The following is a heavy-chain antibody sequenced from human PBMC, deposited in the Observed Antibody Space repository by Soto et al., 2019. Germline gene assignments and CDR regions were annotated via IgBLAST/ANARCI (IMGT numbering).Heavy chain of an antibody. J-gene: IGHJ5*02. CDR1: GFTFGTFA. CDR3: AKLRYYDFWSGENWFDP. Sequence: LRLSCAASGFTFGTFAMSWVRQAPGKGLEWASFISGSGDRTSYADPVKGRFTISRDTSENMLYLQMNSLRLEDTAIYYCAKLRYYDFWSGENWFDPWGQGTLVTVPS. D-gene: IGHD3-3*01. V-gene: IGHV3-23*01. CDR2: ISGSGDRT.